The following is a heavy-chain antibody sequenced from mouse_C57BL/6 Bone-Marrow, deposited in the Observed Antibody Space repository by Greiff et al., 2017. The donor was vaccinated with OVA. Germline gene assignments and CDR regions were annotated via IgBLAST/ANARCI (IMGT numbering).Heavy chain of an antibody. Sequence: QVQLQQPGAELVKPGASVKMSCKASGYTFTSYWITWVKQRPGQGLEWIRDIYPGSGSTNYNEKFKSKATLTVDTSSSTAYMQLSSLTSEDSAVYYCARRGGNYNYAMDYWGQGTSVTVSS. D-gene: IGHD2-1*01. CDR1: GYTFTSYW. V-gene: IGHV1-55*01. J-gene: IGHJ4*01. CDR2: IYPGSGST. CDR3: ARRGGNYNYAMDY.